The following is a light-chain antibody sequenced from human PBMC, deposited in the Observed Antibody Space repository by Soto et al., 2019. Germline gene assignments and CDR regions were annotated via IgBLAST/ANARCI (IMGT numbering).Light chain of an antibody. CDR3: QQRSNWTPYT. CDR1: QSVSSY. J-gene: IGKJ2*01. CDR2: DAS. V-gene: IGKV3-11*01. Sequence: EIVLTQSPATLSLSPGDRATLSCRASQSVSSYFAWYQQKPGQAPRLLIYDASNRAPGIPARFSGSGSWTDFTLTISSLEPEDFAVYYCQQRSNWTPYTFGQGTKLEIK.